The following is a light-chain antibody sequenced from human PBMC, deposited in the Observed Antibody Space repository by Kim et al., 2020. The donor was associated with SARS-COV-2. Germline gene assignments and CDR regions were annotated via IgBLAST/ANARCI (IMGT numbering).Light chain of an antibody. V-gene: IGKV1-13*02. CDR3: QQFKSFPPT. CDR2: GTS. CDR1: QGIGTS. J-gene: IGKJ1*01. Sequence: AIQLAQSPSPLSASVGDRVTITCRASQGIGTSLAWYRQRPGKAPQLLMEGTSTLESGVPSGFTGSGSGTDFILTISSLQPEDFATYYCQQFKSFPPTFGQGTKVDIK.